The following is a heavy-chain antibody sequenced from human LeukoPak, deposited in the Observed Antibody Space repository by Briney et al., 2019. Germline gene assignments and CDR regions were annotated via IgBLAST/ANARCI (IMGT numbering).Heavy chain of an antibody. Sequence: GGSLTLSCAASGFTVSSYYMSWVRQAPGKGLEWVSVIYSGGSTYYADSVKGRFTISRDNSKNTLYLQMNSLRAEDTAVYYCARELRGLFDYWGQGTLVTVSS. J-gene: IGHJ4*02. CDR3: ARELRGLFDY. CDR2: IYSGGST. V-gene: IGHV3-53*01. CDR1: GFTVSSYY.